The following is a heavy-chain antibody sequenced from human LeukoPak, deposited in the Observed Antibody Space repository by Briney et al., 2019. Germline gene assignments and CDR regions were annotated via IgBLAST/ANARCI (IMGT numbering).Heavy chain of an antibody. CDR1: GFTFSSYA. V-gene: IGHV3-30*04. J-gene: IGHJ6*03. CDR3: ARTGIAARPPGGGYYYYMDV. CDR2: ISYDGSKK. D-gene: IGHD6-6*01. Sequence: PGGSLRLSCAASGFTFSSYAMHWVRQAPGKGVEWVAVISYDGSKKYYADSVKGRFTISRDNSKNTLSLQMNSLRAEDTAAYYCARTGIAARPPGGGYYYYMDVWDKGSTVTVSS.